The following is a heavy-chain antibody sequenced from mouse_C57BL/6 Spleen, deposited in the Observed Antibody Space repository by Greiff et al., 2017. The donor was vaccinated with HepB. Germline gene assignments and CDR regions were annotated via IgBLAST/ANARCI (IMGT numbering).Heavy chain of an antibody. CDR2: IDPETGGT. D-gene: IGHD1-1*01. V-gene: IGHV1-15*01. Sequence: QVQLKESGAELVRPGASVTLSCKASGYTFTDYEMHWVKQTPVHGLEWIGAIDPETGGTAYNQKFKGKAILTADKSSSTAYLELRSLTSEDSAVYYCTHYYGSPYYAMAYWGQGTSFTVSS. J-gene: IGHJ4*01. CDR1: GYTFTDYE. CDR3: THYYGSPYYAMAY.